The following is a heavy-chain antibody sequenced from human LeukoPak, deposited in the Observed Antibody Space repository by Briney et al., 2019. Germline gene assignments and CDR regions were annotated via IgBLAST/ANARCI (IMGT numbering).Heavy chain of an antibody. Sequence: GSLRPSCAASGFTFSSYAMHWVRQAPGKGLEWVAVISYDGSNKYYADSVKGRFTISRDNSKNTLYLQMNSLRAEDTAVYYCARGGGSYTIGYWGQGTLVTVSS. J-gene: IGHJ4*02. CDR3: ARGGGSYTIGY. D-gene: IGHD1-26*01. CDR2: ISYDGSNK. V-gene: IGHV3-30*04. CDR1: GFTFSSYA.